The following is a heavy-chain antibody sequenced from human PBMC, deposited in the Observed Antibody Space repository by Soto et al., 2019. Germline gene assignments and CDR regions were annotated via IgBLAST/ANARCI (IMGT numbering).Heavy chain of an antibody. J-gene: IGHJ6*02. CDR2: ISTYNGNT. CDR1: GYTFTTYG. V-gene: IGHV1-18*01. D-gene: IGHD6-6*01. CDR3: ARDRTREYSSSAGGYYYYGMDV. Sequence: ASVKVSCKASGYTFTTYGFNWVRQAPEQGLEWMGWISTYNGNTNYAQKFQGRVTMTTDTSASTAYMELRSLTSDDTAVYYCARDRTREYSSSAGGYYYYGMDVWGQGTTVTVSS.